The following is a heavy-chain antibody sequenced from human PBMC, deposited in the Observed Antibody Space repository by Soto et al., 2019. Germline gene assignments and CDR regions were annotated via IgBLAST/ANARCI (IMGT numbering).Heavy chain of an antibody. D-gene: IGHD3-10*01. CDR1: GFTFSGRS. V-gene: IGHV3-74*01. Sequence: EVQLVESGGGLVQPGGSLSLSCAASGFTFSGRSMHWVRQAPGKGLVWVSGIDNTGTDSTYADSVKGRFTSSRDNAKNTLYLLTNSLRVEDTAVYYCARGWFGPDVWGKGTTVTVSS. J-gene: IGHJ6*04. CDR2: IDNTGTDS. CDR3: ARGWFGPDV.